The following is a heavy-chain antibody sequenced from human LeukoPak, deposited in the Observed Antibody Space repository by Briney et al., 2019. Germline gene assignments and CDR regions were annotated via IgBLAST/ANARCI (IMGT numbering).Heavy chain of an antibody. CDR2: INHSGST. Sequence: PSETLSLTCAVYGGSFSGYYWSWIRQPPGKGLEWIGEINHSGSTNYNPSLKSRVTISVDTSKNQFSLKLSSVTAADTAVYYCARAGSSSWYTTSYYYYYYMDVWGKGTTVTVSS. V-gene: IGHV4-34*01. J-gene: IGHJ6*03. D-gene: IGHD6-13*01. CDR3: ARAGSSSWYTTSYYYYYYMDV. CDR1: GGSFSGYY.